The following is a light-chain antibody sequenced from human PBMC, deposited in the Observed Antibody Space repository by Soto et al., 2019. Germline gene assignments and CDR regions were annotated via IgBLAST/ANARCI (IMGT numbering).Light chain of an antibody. CDR3: QQYGSSPPT. Sequence: EIVLTQSPGTLSLSPGERATLSCRASQSGSSRHLAWYQQKPCQAPRLLSYGASTRATGIPDRFSGSGSGTAFTLTINRVEPEDCAVYHCQQYGSSPPTCGGGTKVEI. CDR2: GAS. J-gene: IGKJ4*01. CDR1: QSGSSRH. V-gene: IGKV3-20*01.